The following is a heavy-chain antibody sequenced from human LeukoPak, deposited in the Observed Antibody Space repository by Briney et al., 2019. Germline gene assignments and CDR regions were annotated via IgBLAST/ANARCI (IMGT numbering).Heavy chain of an antibody. V-gene: IGHV4-59*01. CDR1: GGSISSYF. Sequence: SETLSLTCTGSGGSISSYFWSWIRQPPGKGLEWIGYINYSGSSDYNPSLKSRVTFSVDTSKNQFSLRLSSVTAADTAVYYCGRRTYYDTLTGYNYWYFDLWGRGTLVTVSS. J-gene: IGHJ2*01. D-gene: IGHD3-9*01. CDR2: INYSGSS. CDR3: GRRTYYDTLTGYNYWYFDL.